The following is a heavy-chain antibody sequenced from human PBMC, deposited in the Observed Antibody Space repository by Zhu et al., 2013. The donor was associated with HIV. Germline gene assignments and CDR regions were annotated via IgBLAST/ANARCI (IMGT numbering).Heavy chain of an antibody. D-gene: IGHD3-16*02. Sequence: SVKVSCKASGYTFTSYGISWVRQAPGQGLEWMGWISAYNGNTNYAQKLQGRVTMTTDTSTSTAYMELRSLRSDDTAVYYCARGYLVGGVLGGVIGFTYYGMDVWGPRGPRSPSPQ. J-gene: IGHJ6*01. V-gene: IGHV1-18*01. CDR3: ARGYLVGGVLGGVIGFTYYGMDV. CDR2: ISAYNGNT. CDR1: GYTFTSYG.